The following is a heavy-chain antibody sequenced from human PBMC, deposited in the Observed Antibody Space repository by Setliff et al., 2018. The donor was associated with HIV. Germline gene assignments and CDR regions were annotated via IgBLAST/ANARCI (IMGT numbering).Heavy chain of an antibody. J-gene: IGHJ4*02. CDR3: ARSPSYRSSWEYYFDY. CDR2: IYTSRGT. Sequence: SETLSLTCTVSGGSISGYHWNWLRQTPGKGLEWIGYIYTSRGTNYDHSLRTRVIISVDTSNQFSLKLSSVTAADAAVYYCARSPSYRSSWEYYFDYWGQGILVTVSS. V-gene: IGHV4-4*09. D-gene: IGHD6-13*01. CDR1: GGSISGYH.